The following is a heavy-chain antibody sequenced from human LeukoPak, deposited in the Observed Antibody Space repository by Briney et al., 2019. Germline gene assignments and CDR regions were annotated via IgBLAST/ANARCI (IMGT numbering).Heavy chain of an antibody. CDR3: ARRLARRGYGDYCDY. Sequence: SEILSLTCTVSGGSISGYYWSWIRQPPGKGLEWIGYIYHSGSTNYNPSLKSRVTISVDTSKNQFSLKLSSVTAADTAVYYCARRLARRGYGDYCDYWGQGTLVTVSS. D-gene: IGHD4-17*01. CDR2: IYHSGST. J-gene: IGHJ4*02. CDR1: GGSISGYY. V-gene: IGHV4-59*08.